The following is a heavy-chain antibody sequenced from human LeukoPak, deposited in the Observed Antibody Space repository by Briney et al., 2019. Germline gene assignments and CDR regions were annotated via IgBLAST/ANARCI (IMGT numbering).Heavy chain of an antibody. Sequence: SETLSLTCTVSGGSISSYYWSWIRQPAGKGLEWIGRIYTSGSTNYNPSLKSRVTMSVDTSKNQFSLKLSSVTAADTAVYYCARRMGRRFGERYYYYHYMDVWGKGTTVTISS. CDR2: IYTSGST. CDR1: GGSISSYY. J-gene: IGHJ6*03. D-gene: IGHD3-10*01. V-gene: IGHV4-4*07. CDR3: ARRMGRRFGERYYYYHYMDV.